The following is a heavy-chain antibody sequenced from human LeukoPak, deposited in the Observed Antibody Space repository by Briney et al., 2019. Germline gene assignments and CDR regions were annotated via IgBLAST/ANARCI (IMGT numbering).Heavy chain of an antibody. CDR2: INTGSTYM. D-gene: IGHD6-13*01. CDR3: ARVEATAGRNYHYYYMDV. Sequence: GGSLRLSCAASGFYFSSYSMNWVRQAPGKGLEWVSSINTGSTYMYYADSVKGRFTISRDNAKNSLHLQMYRLGAEDTAVYFCARVEATAGRNYHYYYMDVWGKGTTVTVSS. V-gene: IGHV3-21*01. J-gene: IGHJ6*03. CDR1: GFYFSSYS.